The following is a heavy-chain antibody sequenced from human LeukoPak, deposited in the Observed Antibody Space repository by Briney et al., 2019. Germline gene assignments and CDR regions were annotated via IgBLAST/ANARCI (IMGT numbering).Heavy chain of an antibody. Sequence: ASVKVSCKASGYTFTAYYMRWVRQAPGQGLEWMGWINPDTGATNYAQKFQGRVTMTRDTSISTAYVELSRLLSDDTAVYYCARDEGYYGAPLFDYWGQGTLVTVSS. V-gene: IGHV1-2*02. CDR1: GYTFTAYY. CDR2: INPDTGAT. J-gene: IGHJ4*02. D-gene: IGHD4/OR15-4a*01. CDR3: ARDEGYYGAPLFDY.